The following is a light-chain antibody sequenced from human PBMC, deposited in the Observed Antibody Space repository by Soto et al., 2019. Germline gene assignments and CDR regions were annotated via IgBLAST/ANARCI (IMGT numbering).Light chain of an antibody. V-gene: IGKV1-39*01. CDR2: GAS. Sequence: DIQMTQSPPSLSASVGDRVTISCRASQGIGSYLAWYQQKPGKAPRLLISGASSVQSGVPPRFSGSGSATHFILTISSLRLQDIATYYFQQTASAPPWTFGQGTKVEIK. CDR1: QGIGSY. J-gene: IGKJ1*01. CDR3: QQTASAPPWT.